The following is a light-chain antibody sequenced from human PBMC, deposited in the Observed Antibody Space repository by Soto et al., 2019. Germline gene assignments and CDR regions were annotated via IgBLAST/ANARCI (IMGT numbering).Light chain of an antibody. CDR1: QSVSSSY. CDR3: QQYGNAPIT. V-gene: IGKV3-20*01. CDR2: GAS. J-gene: IGKJ5*01. Sequence: EIVLTQSPGTLSLSPGERATLSCRASQSVSSSYLAWYQQKPGQAPRVLIYGASSRATGIPDRFSGSGSGTDCTLSISRLEVEDVAVYHCQQYGNAPITLGQGTRLEIK.